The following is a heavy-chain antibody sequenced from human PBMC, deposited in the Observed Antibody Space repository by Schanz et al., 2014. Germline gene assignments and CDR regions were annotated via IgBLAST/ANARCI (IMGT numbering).Heavy chain of an antibody. CDR2: ISPYTGNT. V-gene: IGHV1-18*04. CDR3: ATMWGYCTATACQILEVLDV. Sequence: QVHLVQSGAEVHKPGASLKISCKASGYTFTNFFLHWVRQAPGQGLEWVGWISPYTGNTHYFDKMEGRVTMTTDTSTSTAYMELRSLRSDDTAMYYCATMWGYCTATACQILEVLDVWGEGTMVNVSS. CDR1: GYTFTNFF. J-gene: IGHJ3*01. D-gene: IGHD2-8*02.